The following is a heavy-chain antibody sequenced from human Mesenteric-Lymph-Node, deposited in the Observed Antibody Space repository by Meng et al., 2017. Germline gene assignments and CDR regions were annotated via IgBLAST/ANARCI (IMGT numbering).Heavy chain of an antibody. D-gene: IGHD3-9*01. Sequence: GGSLRLSCAASGFTFSDYYMSWIRQAPGKGLEWVSYISSSGSTIYYADSVKGRFTISRDNAKNSLYLQMNSLRAEDTAVYYCVAYFDWLLYFDYWGQGTLVTVSS. V-gene: IGHV3-11*04. CDR2: ISSSGSTI. J-gene: IGHJ4*02. CDR1: GFTFSDYY. CDR3: VAYFDWLLYFDY.